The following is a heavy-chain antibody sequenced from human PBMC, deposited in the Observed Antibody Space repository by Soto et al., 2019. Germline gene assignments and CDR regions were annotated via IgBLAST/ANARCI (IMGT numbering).Heavy chain of an antibody. D-gene: IGHD3-10*01. V-gene: IGHV4-30-4*08. Sequence: LTGAGSGCSTRRDNNSWNWIRPQPGKGLEWIGYIYYSGSTYYSPSLKSRVTISVDTSKNQFSLKLSSVTAADTAVYYCARVGGFGATTIDYWGQGTLVTVSS. CDR3: ARVGGFGATTIDY. CDR2: IYYSGST. J-gene: IGHJ4*02. CDR1: GCSTRRDNNS.